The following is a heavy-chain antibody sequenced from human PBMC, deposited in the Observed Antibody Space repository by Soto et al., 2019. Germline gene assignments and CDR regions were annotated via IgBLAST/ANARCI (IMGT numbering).Heavy chain of an antibody. CDR2: IYYSGST. CDR3: ARGSMVRGVASY. CDR1: GGSISSYY. V-gene: IGHV4-59*08. D-gene: IGHD3-10*01. Sequence: SETLSLTCTVSGGSISSYYWSWIRQPPGKGLEWIGYIYYSGSTNYNPSLKSRVTISVETSKNQFSLKLGSVTAADTAVYYCARGSMVRGVASYWGQGTLVTVSS. J-gene: IGHJ4*02.